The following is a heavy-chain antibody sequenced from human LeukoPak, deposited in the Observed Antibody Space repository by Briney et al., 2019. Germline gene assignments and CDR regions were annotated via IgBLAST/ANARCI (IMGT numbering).Heavy chain of an antibody. Sequence: GASVKVSCKASGYTFNNYYMHWVRQAPGQGLEWMGIINPSGGSTTYAQKFQGRVTMTRDTSMSTVYMELSSLRSEDTAVYYCAKEAVAATFYFDYWGQGALVTVSS. D-gene: IGHD2-15*01. CDR1: GYTFNNYY. J-gene: IGHJ4*02. CDR3: AKEAVAATFYFDY. CDR2: INPSGGST. V-gene: IGHV1-46*02.